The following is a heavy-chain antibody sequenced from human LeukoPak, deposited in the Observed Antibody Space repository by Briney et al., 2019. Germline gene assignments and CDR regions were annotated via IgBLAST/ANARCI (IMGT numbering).Heavy chain of an antibody. Sequence: SETLSLTCTVSGGSTSSSSYYWGWIRQPPGKGLEWIGSIYYSGSTYYNPSLKSRVTISVDTSKNQFSLKLSSVTAADTAVYYCARARPLEWELHGPYYYYYGMDVGGQGTTVTVSS. CDR2: IYYSGST. J-gene: IGHJ6*02. V-gene: IGHV4-39*01. D-gene: IGHD1-26*01. CDR1: GGSTSSSSYY. CDR3: ARARPLEWELHGPYYYYYGMDV.